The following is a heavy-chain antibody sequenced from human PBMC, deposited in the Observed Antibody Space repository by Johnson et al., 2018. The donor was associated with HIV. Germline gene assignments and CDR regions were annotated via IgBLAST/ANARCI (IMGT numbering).Heavy chain of an antibody. CDR3: TTDGLWFVDPSFDI. J-gene: IGHJ3*02. D-gene: IGHD3-10*01. Sequence: VQLVESGGGVVQPGRSLRLSCAASGFTFSSYAMHWVRQAPGKGLEWVGRIKSKSDGGTTAYDGPVHGKFTISRDDSKTTLYLQMNSLKIEDTAVYYCTTDGLWFVDPSFDIGGQGTMVTVSS. CDR1: GFTFSSYA. V-gene: IGHV3-15*01. CDR2: IKSKSDGGTT.